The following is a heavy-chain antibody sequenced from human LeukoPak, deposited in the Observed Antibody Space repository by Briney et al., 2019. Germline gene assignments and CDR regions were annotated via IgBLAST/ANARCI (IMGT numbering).Heavy chain of an antibody. V-gene: IGHV3-48*01. CDR2: THSSGNTI. Sequence: PGGSLRLSCAASGFTFSDYSMNWVRQAPGKGLEWVSYTHSSGNTIYYADSVKGRFTISKDNAKNSLYLQMNSLRAEDTAVYYCARRPYGSGSYYFDYWGQGTLVAVSS. CDR1: GFTFSDYS. CDR3: ARRPYGSGSYYFDY. D-gene: IGHD3-10*01. J-gene: IGHJ4*02.